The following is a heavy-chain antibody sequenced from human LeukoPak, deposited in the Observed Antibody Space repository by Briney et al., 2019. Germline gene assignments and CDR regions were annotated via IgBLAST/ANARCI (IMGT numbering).Heavy chain of an antibody. CDR2: IYTSGST. CDR1: GGSISSGSYY. V-gene: IGHV4-61*02. Sequence: PSQTLSLTCTVSGGSISSGSYYWSWIRQPAGKGLEWIGRIYTSGSTNYNPSLKSRVTISVDTSKNQFSLKLSSVTAADTAVYYCARETQYCSGGSCYDYYYYYYGMDVWGQGTTVTVSS. D-gene: IGHD2-15*01. J-gene: IGHJ6*02. CDR3: ARETQYCSGGSCYDYYYYYYGMDV.